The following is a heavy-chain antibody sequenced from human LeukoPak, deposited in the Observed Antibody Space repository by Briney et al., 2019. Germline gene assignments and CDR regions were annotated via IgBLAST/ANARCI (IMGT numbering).Heavy chain of an antibody. CDR3: ARIPDIVVMDY. J-gene: IGHJ4*02. D-gene: IGHD2-15*01. Sequence: KPSETLSLTCTVSGGSISSSSYYWGWIRQPPGKGLEWIGSIYYSGSTYYNPSLKSRVTISVDTSKNQFSLKLSSVTAADTAVYYCARIPDIVVMDYWGQGTLVTVSS. CDR2: IYYSGST. V-gene: IGHV4-39*07. CDR1: GGSISSSSYY.